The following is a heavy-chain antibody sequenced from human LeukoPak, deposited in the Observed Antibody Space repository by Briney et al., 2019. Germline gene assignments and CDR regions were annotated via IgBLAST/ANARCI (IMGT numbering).Heavy chain of an antibody. J-gene: IGHJ4*02. CDR3: ASDGYCSSTSCYPLGY. CDR2: IYYSGST. CDR1: GGSISSYY. V-gene: IGHV4-59*01. Sequence: PSETLSLTCTVSGGSISSYYWSWIRQPPGKGLEWIGYIYYSGSTNYNPSLKSRVTISVDTSKNQFSLKLSSVTAADTAVYYCASDGYCSSTSCYPLGYWGQGTLVIVSS. D-gene: IGHD2-2*01.